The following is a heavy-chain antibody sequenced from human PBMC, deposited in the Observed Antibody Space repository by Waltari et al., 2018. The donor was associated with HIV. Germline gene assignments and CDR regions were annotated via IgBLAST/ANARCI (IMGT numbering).Heavy chain of an antibody. CDR2: IKSKTDGGTT. D-gene: IGHD3-22*01. CDR3: TTVPTYYYDSSYY. CDR1: GFTFSNAW. Sequence: EVQLVESGGGLVKPGGSLRLSCAASGFTFSNAWMSWVGQAPGKGLEWVGRIKSKTDGGTTDYAAPVKGRFTISRDDSKNTLYLQMNSLKTEDTAVYYCTTVPTYYYDSSYYWGQGTLVTVSS. J-gene: IGHJ4*02. V-gene: IGHV3-15*01.